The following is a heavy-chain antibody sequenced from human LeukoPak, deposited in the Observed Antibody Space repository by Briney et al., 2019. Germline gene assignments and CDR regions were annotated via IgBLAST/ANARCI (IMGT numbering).Heavy chain of an antibody. CDR2: INHSGST. CDR3: ARRGGIYYYYYMDV. Sequence: PSETLSLTCAVYGGSFSGYYWSWIRQPPGKGLEWIGEINHSGSTNYNPSLKSRVTISVDTSKNQFSLKLSSVTAADTAVYYCARRGGIYYYYYMDVWGKGTTVTVSS. D-gene: IGHD3-16*01. V-gene: IGHV4-34*01. J-gene: IGHJ6*03. CDR1: GGSFSGYY.